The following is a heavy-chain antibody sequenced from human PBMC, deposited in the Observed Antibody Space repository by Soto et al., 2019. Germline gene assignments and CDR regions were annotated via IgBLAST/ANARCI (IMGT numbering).Heavy chain of an antibody. V-gene: IGHV4-31*03. CDR1: GGSISSGGYY. J-gene: IGHJ5*02. CDR3: ARVAGYNGYNWYDP. D-gene: IGHD3-10*01. CDR2: IYYSGST. Sequence: SETLSLTCTVSGGSISSGGYYWSWIRQHPGKGLEWIGYIYYSGSTYYNPSLKSRVTISVDTSKNQFSLKLSSVTAADTAVYYCARVAGYNGYNWYDPWGQGTLVTVSS.